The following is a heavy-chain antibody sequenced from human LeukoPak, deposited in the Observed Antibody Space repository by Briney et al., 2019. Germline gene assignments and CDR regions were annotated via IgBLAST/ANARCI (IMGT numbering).Heavy chain of an antibody. CDR3: AREVEDYCSSTSCYSSYYYYMDV. Sequence: PGGSLRLSCAASGFTFSSYGMHWVRQAPGKGLEWVAVISYDGSNKYYADSVKGRFTISRDNAKNSLYLQMNSLRAEDTAVYYCAREVEDYCSSTSCYSSYYYYMDVWGKGTTVTVSS. CDR2: ISYDGSNK. CDR1: GFTFSSYG. J-gene: IGHJ6*03. D-gene: IGHD2-2*01. V-gene: IGHV3-30*03.